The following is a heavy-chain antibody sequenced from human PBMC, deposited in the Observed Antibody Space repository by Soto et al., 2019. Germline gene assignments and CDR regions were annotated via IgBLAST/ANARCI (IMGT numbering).Heavy chain of an antibody. D-gene: IGHD3-16*01. V-gene: IGHV3-30*18. J-gene: IGHJ4*02. CDR3: AKWNGGFDY. Sequence: GGSLRLSCAASGFTFISYGMHWVRQAPGKGLEWVAVISYDGSNKYYADSVKGRFTISRDNSKNTLYLQMNSLRAEDTAVYYCAKWNGGFDYWGQGTLVTVSS. CDR2: ISYDGSNK. CDR1: GFTFISYG.